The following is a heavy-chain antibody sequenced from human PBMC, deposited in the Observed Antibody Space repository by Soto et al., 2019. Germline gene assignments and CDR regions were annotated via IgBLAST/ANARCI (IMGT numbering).Heavy chain of an antibody. Sequence: QVQLVQSGAEVKKPGSSVKVSCKASGGTFSSYTISWVRQAPGQGLEWMGRIIPILGIANYAQKFQGRVTITADKCTSPAYMELSSLRSEDTAVYYCARRSSGSYYAGGDYYYGMDVWGQGTTVTVSS. V-gene: IGHV1-69*02. D-gene: IGHD3-22*01. J-gene: IGHJ6*02. CDR2: IIPILGIA. CDR3: ARRSSGSYYAGGDYYYGMDV. CDR1: GGTFSSYT.